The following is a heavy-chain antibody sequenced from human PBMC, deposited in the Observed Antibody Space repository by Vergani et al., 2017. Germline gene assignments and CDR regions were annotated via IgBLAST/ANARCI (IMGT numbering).Heavy chain of an antibody. CDR1: GFTFDDYA. CDR2: ISWNSGSI. J-gene: IGHJ4*02. Sequence: EVQLVESGGGLVQPGRSLRLSCAASGFTFDDYAMHWVRQAPGKGREWVSGISWNSGSIGYADSVKGRFTISRDNAKNSLYLQMNSLRAEDTALYYCAKDRSGFGDYFDYWGQGTLVTVSS. V-gene: IGHV3-9*01. D-gene: IGHD3-3*01. CDR3: AKDRSGFGDYFDY.